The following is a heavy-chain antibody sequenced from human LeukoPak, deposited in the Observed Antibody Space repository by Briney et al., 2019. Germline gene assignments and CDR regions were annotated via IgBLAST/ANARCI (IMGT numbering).Heavy chain of an antibody. D-gene: IGHD3-10*01. Sequence: ASVKVSCKASGYTFTGYYIHWVRQAPGQGLECVGWINPNSGGTNYAQKFQGRVTMTRDTSISTAYMELSRLRSDDTAVYYCARGGSGSYFSWLVLWGQGTLVTVS. CDR3: ARGGSGSYFSWLVL. J-gene: IGHJ5*02. CDR2: INPNSGGT. V-gene: IGHV1-2*02. CDR1: GYTFTGYY.